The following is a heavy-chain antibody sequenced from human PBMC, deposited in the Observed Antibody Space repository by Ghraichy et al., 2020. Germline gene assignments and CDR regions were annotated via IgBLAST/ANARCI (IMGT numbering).Heavy chain of an antibody. D-gene: IGHD3-16*01. V-gene: IGHV4-39*07. CDR2: VYYSGST. J-gene: IGHJ3*02. CDR3: ARDRTLRSGAFDI. CDR1: GDSITSRNYY. Sequence: SETLSLTCTVSGDSITSRNYYWAWIRQPPGRGLEWIGSVYYSGSTFYTQYLKSRVSISLDSSKSQFSLKLNSVTAADTAVYYCARDRTLRSGAFDIWGQGTTVTVS.